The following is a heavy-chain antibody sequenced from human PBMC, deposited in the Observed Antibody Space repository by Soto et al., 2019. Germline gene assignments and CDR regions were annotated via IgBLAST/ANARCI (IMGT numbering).Heavy chain of an antibody. CDR3: ARPGRDWGSLDY. CDR1: GDSISTYY. J-gene: IGHJ4*02. CDR2: IYYGGST. Sequence: QVQLPESGPGLVKPSETLSLTCTVSGDSISTYYWTWIRQSPGKGLEWIAFIYYGGSTNYNPSLKSGVTISVDTSKNPFCLKLISVTAADTAVYYCARPGRDWGSLDYWGQGTLVTVSS. V-gene: IGHV4-59*08. D-gene: IGHD7-27*01.